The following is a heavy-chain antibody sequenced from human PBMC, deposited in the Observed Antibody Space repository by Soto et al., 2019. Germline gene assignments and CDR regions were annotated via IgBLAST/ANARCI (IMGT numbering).Heavy chain of an antibody. CDR1: GRTFSSYA. CDR2: IIPIFGTA. Sequence: RASVKVSCKASGRTFSSYAISWVRQAPGQGLEWMEGIIPIFGTANYAQKFQGRVTITADESTSTAYMELSSLRSEDTAVYYCARDQRRSSPKPTYNWFDPWGQGTLVTVSS. J-gene: IGHJ5*02. D-gene: IGHD6-13*01. V-gene: IGHV1-69*13. CDR3: ARDQRRSSPKPTYNWFDP.